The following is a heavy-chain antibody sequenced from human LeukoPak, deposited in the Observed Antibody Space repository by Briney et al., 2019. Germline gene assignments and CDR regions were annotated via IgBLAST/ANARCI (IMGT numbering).Heavy chain of an antibody. D-gene: IGHD1-1*01. CDR2: ISGDTTYI. CDR3: ARRGTDASFSFFDV. CDR1: GFTFSSFT. V-gene: IGHV3-21*01. Sequence: PGGSLRLSCAASGFTFSSFTIHWVRQIPGERPEWVSSISGDTTYIYYADSIKGRFTISRDNTNTSLFLQMNSLRAEDTATYFCARRGTDASFSFFDVWGQGTMVTVSS. J-gene: IGHJ3*01.